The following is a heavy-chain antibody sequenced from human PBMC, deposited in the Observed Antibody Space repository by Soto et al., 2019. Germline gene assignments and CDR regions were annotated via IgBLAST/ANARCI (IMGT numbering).Heavy chain of an antibody. CDR1: GGSISSSSYY. Sequence: QLQLQESGPGLVKPSETLSLTCTVSGGSISSSSYYWGWIRQPPGKGLEWIGSIYYSGSTYYNPSLKSRVTISVDTSKNQFSLKLSSVTAADTAVYYCASQQGWFGDPHTTWGQGTLVTVSS. V-gene: IGHV4-39*01. D-gene: IGHD3-10*01. CDR2: IYYSGST. J-gene: IGHJ5*02. CDR3: ASQQGWFGDPHTT.